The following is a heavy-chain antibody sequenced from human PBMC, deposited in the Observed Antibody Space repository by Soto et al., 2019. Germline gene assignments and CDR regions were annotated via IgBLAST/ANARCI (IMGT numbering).Heavy chain of an antibody. CDR1: GFTFRSYG. Sequence: PGGSLRLSCAAAGFTFRSYGMHWVRQAPGKGLEWVAVIWYDGSNIYYADSVKGRFTISRDISKNTLYLQMNSLRAEDTAVYYCARDRRYFDYWSQGTLVTVSS. CDR2: IWYDGSNI. CDR3: ARDRRYFDY. V-gene: IGHV3-33*01. J-gene: IGHJ4*02.